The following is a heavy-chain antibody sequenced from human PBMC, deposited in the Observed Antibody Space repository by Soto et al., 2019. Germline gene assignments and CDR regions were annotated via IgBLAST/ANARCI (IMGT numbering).Heavy chain of an antibody. CDR1: GFTPTTPP. D-gene: IGHD3-9*01. CDR2: ISGTASRT. CDR3: ATSFRYFDN. J-gene: IGHJ4*02. V-gene: IGHV3-23*01. Sequence: EVQLLESGGGLVLPGGSLRLSCAGSGFTPTTPPLSWVRQPPGKGLEWVTTISGTASRTYYVDSVKGRFFISRDNSKNTVTLQMNNLTFDDTAVYYCATSFRYFDNWGQGTRVTVSS.